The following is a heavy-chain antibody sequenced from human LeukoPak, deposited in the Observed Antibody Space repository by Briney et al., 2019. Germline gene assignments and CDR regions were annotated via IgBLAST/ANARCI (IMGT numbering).Heavy chain of an antibody. CDR2: ISSSSSYI. Sequence: KSGGSLRLSCAASGFTFSSYAMSWVRQAPGKGLEWVSSISSSSSYIYYADSVKGRFTISRDNAKNSLYLQMNSLRAEDTAVYYCARAHYYGSGSYPTYFDYWGQGTLVTVSS. CDR3: ARAHYYGSGSYPTYFDY. D-gene: IGHD3-10*01. V-gene: IGHV3-21*01. CDR1: GFTFSSYA. J-gene: IGHJ4*02.